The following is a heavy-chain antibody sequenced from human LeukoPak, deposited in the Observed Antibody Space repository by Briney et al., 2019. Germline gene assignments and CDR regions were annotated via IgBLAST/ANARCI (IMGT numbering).Heavy chain of an antibody. Sequence: PSETLSLTCTVSGGSISSSSYYWGWIRQPPGKGLEWIGSIYYSGSTYYNPSLKSRVTISVDTSKNQFSLKLGSVTAADTAVYYCARGVSLNWNDRNHKFDYWGQGTLVTVSS. V-gene: IGHV4-39*01. J-gene: IGHJ4*02. CDR3: ARGVSLNWNDRNHKFDY. CDR2: IYYSGST. D-gene: IGHD1-20*01. CDR1: GGSISSSSYY.